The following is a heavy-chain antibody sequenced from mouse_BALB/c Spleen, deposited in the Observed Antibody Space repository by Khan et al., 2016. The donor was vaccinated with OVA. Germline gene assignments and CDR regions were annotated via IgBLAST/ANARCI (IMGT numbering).Heavy chain of an antibody. CDR1: GYTFTTYW. V-gene: IGHV1-7*01. J-gene: IGHJ2*01. CDR3: KSVRIDY. CDR2: IYPTSGYT. Sequence: VQLQQSGAELAKPGASVKMSCKASGYTFTTYWMHWVKQRPGQGLEWIGYIYPTSGYTDYNDKFKDRATLSADKSSSTAYMQLNSLTSEASTVYYCKSVRIDYGGQGTTLTVSS.